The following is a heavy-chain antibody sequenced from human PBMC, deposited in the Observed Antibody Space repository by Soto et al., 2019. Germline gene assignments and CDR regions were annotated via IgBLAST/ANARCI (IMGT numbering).Heavy chain of an antibody. CDR2: ISSSSSYI. V-gene: IGHV3-21*01. Sequence: LRLSCAASGFTFSSYSMNWVRQAPGKGLEWVSSISSSSSYIYYADSVKGRFTISRDNAKNSLYLQMNSLRAEYTAVYSCARDRSSGWTGGAFGIWGQGRMV. CDR3: ARDRSSGWTGGAFGI. CDR1: GFTFSSYS. J-gene: IGHJ3*02. D-gene: IGHD6-19*01.